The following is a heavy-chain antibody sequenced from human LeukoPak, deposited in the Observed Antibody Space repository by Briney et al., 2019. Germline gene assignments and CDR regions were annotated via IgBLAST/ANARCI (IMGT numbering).Heavy chain of an antibody. Sequence: ASVKVSCKASGGTFSSYAISWVRQAPGQGLEWMGWINPNSGGTNYAQKFQGRVTMTRDTSISTAYMELSRLRSDDTAVYYCARSAGGSRITIFGVVIGGYFDYWGQGTLVTVSS. CDR2: INPNSGGT. CDR1: GGTFSSYA. D-gene: IGHD3-3*01. CDR3: ARSAGGSRITIFGVVIGGYFDY. J-gene: IGHJ4*02. V-gene: IGHV1-2*02.